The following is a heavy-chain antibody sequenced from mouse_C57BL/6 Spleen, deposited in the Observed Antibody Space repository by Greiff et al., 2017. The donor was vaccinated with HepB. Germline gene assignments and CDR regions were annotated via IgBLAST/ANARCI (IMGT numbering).Heavy chain of an antibody. CDR2: IYPRSGNT. V-gene: IGHV1-81*01. D-gene: IGHD1-1*01. CDR3: ARPYYYGSSPHHWYFDV. Sequence: QVQLQQSGAELARPGASVKLSCKASGYTFTSYGISWVKQRTGQGLEWIGEIYPRSGNTYYNEKFKGKATLTADKSSSTAYMELRSLTSEDSAVYFCARPYYYGSSPHHWYFDVWGTGTTVTVSS. CDR1: GYTFTSYG. J-gene: IGHJ1*03.